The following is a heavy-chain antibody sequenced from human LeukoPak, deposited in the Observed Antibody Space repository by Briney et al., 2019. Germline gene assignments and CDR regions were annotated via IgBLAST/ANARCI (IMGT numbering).Heavy chain of an antibody. J-gene: IGHJ4*02. CDR1: GFTVSSNY. D-gene: IGHD7-27*01. V-gene: IGHV3-66*01. Sequence: GGSLRLSCLVSGFTVSSNYMSWVRQAPGRGRQWVSVLYSGGSTYYADSVKGRFTISRDNSKNTLYLQMNSLRAEDTAVYYCARDLTGDAYFDYWGQGTLVTVSS. CDR2: LYSGGST. CDR3: ARDLTGDAYFDY.